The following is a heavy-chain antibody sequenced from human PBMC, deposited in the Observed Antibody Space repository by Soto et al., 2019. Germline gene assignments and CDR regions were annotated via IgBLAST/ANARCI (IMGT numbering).Heavy chain of an antibody. CDR2: IERDDDDK. Sequence: ESCPTLVNPTETLTLTCTFSGFSPTSPGMCVSWVRQPPGKALEWLALIERDDDDKYYSTSLKTRLTISKDTRKNQVVLTMANMDPADTGTYYCARSIRGPRRFNGMDVWGQGTTVTVS. D-gene: IGHD1-20*01. J-gene: IGHJ6*02. CDR1: GFSPTSPGMC. V-gene: IGHV2-70*13. CDR3: ARSIRGPRRFNGMDV.